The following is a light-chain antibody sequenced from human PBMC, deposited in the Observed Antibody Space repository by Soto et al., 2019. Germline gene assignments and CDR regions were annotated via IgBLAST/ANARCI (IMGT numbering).Light chain of an antibody. J-gene: IGKJ1*01. Sequence: DIQMTQSPSSLSASVGDRVTITCRASQGVSYWLAWYQQKPGTAPKLLIYHASTLESGVPSRFSGSGSGTEFTLTISSLQPDDFATYYCQQYNSYSFGQGTKVDIK. V-gene: IGKV1-5*01. CDR1: QGVSYW. CDR2: HAS. CDR3: QQYNSYS.